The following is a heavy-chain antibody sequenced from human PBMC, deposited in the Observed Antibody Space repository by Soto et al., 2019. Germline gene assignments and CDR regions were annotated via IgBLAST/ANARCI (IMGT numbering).Heavy chain of an antibody. CDR3: ARSLYSGYDYYFDY. CDR1: GFTFSSYW. CDR2: IKQDGSEK. Sequence: RRLSCAASGFTFSSYWMSWVRQAPGKGLEWVANIKQDGSEKYYVDSVKGRFTISRDNAKNSLYLQMNSLRAEDTAVYYCARSLYSGYDYYFDYWGQGTLVTVSS. J-gene: IGHJ4*02. V-gene: IGHV3-7*01. D-gene: IGHD5-12*01.